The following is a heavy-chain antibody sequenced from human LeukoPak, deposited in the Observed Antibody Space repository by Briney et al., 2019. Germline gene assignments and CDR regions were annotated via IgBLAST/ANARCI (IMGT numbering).Heavy chain of an antibody. J-gene: IGHJ4*02. CDR1: GGSISSYY. CDR2: IYYSGST. CDR3: ARSGGYSSPQNY. D-gene: IGHD6-19*01. Sequence: SETLSLTCTVSGGSISSYYWSWIRQPPGKGLEWIGYIYYSGSTNYNPSLKSRVTISLDTSKSQFSLKLTSVTAAGTAVYYCARSGGYSSPQNYWGQGTLVTVSS. V-gene: IGHV4-59*01.